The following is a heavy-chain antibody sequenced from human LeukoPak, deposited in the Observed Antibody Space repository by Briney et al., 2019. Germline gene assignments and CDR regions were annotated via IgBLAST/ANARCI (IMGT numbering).Heavy chain of an antibody. V-gene: IGHV3-48*03. D-gene: IGHD3-10*01. J-gene: IGHJ6*03. CDR3: ARDDITMVRGVNYYYYMDV. CDR2: ISSSGSTI. CDR1: GFTFSSYE. Sequence: TGGSLRLSCAASGFTFSSYEMNWVRQAPGKGLEWVSYISSSGSTIYYADSVKGRFTISRDNAKNSLYLQMNSLRAEDTAVYYCARDDITMVRGVNYYYYMDVWGKGTTVTVSS.